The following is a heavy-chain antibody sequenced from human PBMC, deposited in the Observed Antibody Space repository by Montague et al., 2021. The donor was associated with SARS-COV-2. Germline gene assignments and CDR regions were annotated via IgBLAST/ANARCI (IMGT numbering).Heavy chain of an antibody. J-gene: IGHJ4*02. V-gene: IGHV4-34*01. Sequence: SETLSLTCAVYGGSFCHYYWTWIRQSPVKGLVSLGEVNHSGRINYNPSLKSRITISVDTSKNQFSLRLRSVTAADTAVYYCARGRVDTTMILVVFTGAAHYCDSWGQGTLVSVSS. CDR1: GGSFCHYY. D-gene: IGHD3-22*01. CDR3: ARGRVDTTMILVVFTGAAHYCDS. CDR2: VNHSGRI.